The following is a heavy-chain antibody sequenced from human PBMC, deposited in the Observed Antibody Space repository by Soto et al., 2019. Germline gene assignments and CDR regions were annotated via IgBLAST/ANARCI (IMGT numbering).Heavy chain of an antibody. J-gene: IGHJ4*02. CDR3: AQGKSGYSALEFDF. D-gene: IGHD5-18*01. CDR2: ISSSGTSV. CDR1: GFTFSGYE. V-gene: IGHV3-48*03. Sequence: EVQLVESGGGFIQPGGSLRLSCVASGFTFSGYEMNWVRRAPGKGLEWVSYISSSGTSVYYADAVKGRFTMSRDNAKKSLYLQMSSLRADDTAIYYCAQGKSGYSALEFDFWGQGALVAVSS.